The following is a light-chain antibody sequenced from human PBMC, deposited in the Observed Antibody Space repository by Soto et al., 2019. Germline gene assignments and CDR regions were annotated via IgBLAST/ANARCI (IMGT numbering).Light chain of an antibody. CDR3: NSYTSSSTLV. V-gene: IGLV2-14*01. CDR2: DVS. CDR1: SSDVGGYNY. J-gene: IGLJ1*01. Sequence: QSALTQPASVSGSPGQSLTISCTGTSSDVGGYNYVSWYQQHPGKAPKLMIYDVSNRPSGVSNRFSGSKSGNTASLTISGLQAEDEADYYCNSYTSSSTLVFGTGTKLTVL.